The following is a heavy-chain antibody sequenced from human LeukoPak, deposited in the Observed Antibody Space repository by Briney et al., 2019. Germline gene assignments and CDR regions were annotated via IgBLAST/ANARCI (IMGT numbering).Heavy chain of an antibody. V-gene: IGHV4-59*01. CDR2: IYYSGST. CDR1: GGSISSYY. D-gene: IGHD3-10*01. CDR3: ARVLPFLFRGVINQLHGGEDY. Sequence: SETLSLTCTVSGGSISSYYWSWIRQPPGKGLEWIGYIYYSGSTNYNPSLKSRVTISVDTSKNQFSLKLSSVTAADTAVYYCARVLPFLFRGVINQLHGGEDYWGQGTLVTVSS. J-gene: IGHJ4*02.